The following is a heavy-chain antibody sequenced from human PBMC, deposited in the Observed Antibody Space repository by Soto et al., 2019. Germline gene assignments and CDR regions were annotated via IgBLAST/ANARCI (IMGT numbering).Heavy chain of an antibody. D-gene: IGHD2-2*01. CDR1: GFTFYDYG. CDR2: INWNGGRT. J-gene: IGHJ5*02. CDR3: AIDYDVWCQLLYWLDP. V-gene: IGHV3-20*04. Sequence: PGGSLRLSCAASGFTFYDYGMSWVRQAPGKGLERVSGINWNGGRTGYADSVKGRFTISRDNAKNSLYLQMNSLRAEDTALYYCAIDYDVWCQLLYWLDPWGQGSLVTVSS.